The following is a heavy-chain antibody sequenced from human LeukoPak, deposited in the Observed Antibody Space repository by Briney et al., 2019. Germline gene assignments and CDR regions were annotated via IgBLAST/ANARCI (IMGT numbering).Heavy chain of an antibody. V-gene: IGHV4-59*10. CDR1: GGSFSGYY. Sequence: PSETLSLTCAVYGGSFSGYYWSWIRQPAGKGLEWIGRIYTSGSTNYNPSLKSRVTMSVDTSKNQFSLKLSSVTAADTAVYYCARGVEGYTIFGVVTNWFDPWGQGTLVTVSS. CDR3: ARGVEGYTIFGVVTNWFDP. J-gene: IGHJ5*02. D-gene: IGHD3-3*01. CDR2: IYTSGST.